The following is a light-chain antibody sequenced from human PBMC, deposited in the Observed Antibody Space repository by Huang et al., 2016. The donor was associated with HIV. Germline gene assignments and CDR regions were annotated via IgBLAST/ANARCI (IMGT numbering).Light chain of an antibody. Sequence: DIVMTQSPLSLPVTPGEPASISCRSSQSLLHSTGYTSLDWYLQKPGQSPQLLIYLASTRASGVPGRFSGSGSTTNFTLKISRVEAEDVGLFYCMQALQTPRTFGRGTKVEIK. J-gene: IGKJ4*02. CDR3: MQALQTPRT. CDR2: LAS. V-gene: IGKV2-28*01. CDR1: QSLLHSTGYTS.